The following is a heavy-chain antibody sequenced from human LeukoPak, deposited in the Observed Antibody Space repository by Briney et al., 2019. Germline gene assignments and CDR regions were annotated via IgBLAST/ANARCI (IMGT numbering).Heavy chain of an antibody. J-gene: IGHJ4*02. Sequence: PGGSLRLSCAAFGFTFSSYWMHWVRQAPGKGLVWVSRINTDGTSTNYADSVKGRFTISRDNAKNTLYLQMNSLRAEDAAVYYCARMGYGSGSYYSDYWGQGTLVTVSS. CDR3: ARMGYGSGSYYSDY. CDR1: GFTFSSYW. D-gene: IGHD3-10*01. V-gene: IGHV3-74*01. CDR2: INTDGTST.